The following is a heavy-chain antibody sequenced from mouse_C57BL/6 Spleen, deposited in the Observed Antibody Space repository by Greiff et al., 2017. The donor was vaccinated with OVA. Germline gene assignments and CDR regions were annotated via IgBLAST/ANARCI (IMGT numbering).Heavy chain of an antibody. CDR3: ANRSLDY. D-gene: IGHD1-1*01. J-gene: IGHJ2*01. CDR2: IYPGSGST. V-gene: IGHV1-55*01. Sequence: QVQLQQPGAELVKPGASVKMSCKASGYTFTSYWITWVKQRPGQGLEWIGDIYPGSGSTNYNEKFQGKATITADTSSNTAYLQLSSLTSEDTAIYYCANRSLDYWGQGTTLTVSS. CDR1: GYTFTSYW.